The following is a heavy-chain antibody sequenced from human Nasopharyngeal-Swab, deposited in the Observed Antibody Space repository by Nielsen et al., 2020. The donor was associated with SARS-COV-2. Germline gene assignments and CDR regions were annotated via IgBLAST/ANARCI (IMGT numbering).Heavy chain of an antibody. V-gene: IGHV1-18*01. CDR2: IIAYNGNT. D-gene: IGHD3-9*01. J-gene: IGHJ6*02. CDR3: ARASTTLDWLFTLDVWDV. Sequence: ASVKVSCKASGYTFTSYAISWVRQAPGQGLEWMGWIIAYNGNTNYAQKLQGRVTMTTDKSTSTAYMELRSLRSDDTAVYYCARASTTLDWLFTLDVWDVWGQGTTVTVSS. CDR1: GYTFTSYA.